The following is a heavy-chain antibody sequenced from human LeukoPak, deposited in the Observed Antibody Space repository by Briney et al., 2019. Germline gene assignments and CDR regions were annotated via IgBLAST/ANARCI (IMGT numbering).Heavy chain of an antibody. Sequence: GGSLRLSCVASGFTFRSYGMHWVRQAPGKGLEWLAAISYDGSREYYAYSVKGRFTISRDNAENSVFLQLTSLRADDTAVYYCARVGRSGYTADYWGQGTLVTVSS. CDR3: ARVGRSGYTADY. J-gene: IGHJ4*02. CDR1: GFTFRSYG. CDR2: ISYDGSRE. V-gene: IGHV3-30*03. D-gene: IGHD3-22*01.